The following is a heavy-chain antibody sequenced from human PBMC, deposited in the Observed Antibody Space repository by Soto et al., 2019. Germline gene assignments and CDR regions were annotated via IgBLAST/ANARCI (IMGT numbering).Heavy chain of an antibody. CDR2: ISGSGGST. CDR3: AKVSSWGSNSSGTINNRKNYFDF. V-gene: IGHV3-23*01. Sequence: GGSLRLSCAASGFTFSSYAMSWVRQAPGKGLEWVSAISGSGGSTYYADSVKGRFTISRDNSKNTLYLQMNSLRAEDTAVFFCAKVSSWGSNSSGTINNRKNYFDFWGPGTLVTVSS. J-gene: IGHJ4*02. D-gene: IGHD6-6*01. CDR1: GFTFSSYA.